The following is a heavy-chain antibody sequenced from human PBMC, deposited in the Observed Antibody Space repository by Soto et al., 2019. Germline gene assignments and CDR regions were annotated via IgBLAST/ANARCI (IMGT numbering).Heavy chain of an antibody. D-gene: IGHD3-10*02. CDR1: GGSISSYY. CDR2: IYYSGST. J-gene: IGHJ4*02. Sequence: SETLSLTCTVSGGSISSYYWSWIRQPPGKGLEWIGYIYYSGSTNYNPSLKSRVTISVDTSENQFSLKLSSVTAADTAVYYCARDKATRSAGGSTPMYYFDYWGQGTLVTVSS. V-gene: IGHV4-59*01. CDR3: ARDKATRSAGGSTPMYYFDY.